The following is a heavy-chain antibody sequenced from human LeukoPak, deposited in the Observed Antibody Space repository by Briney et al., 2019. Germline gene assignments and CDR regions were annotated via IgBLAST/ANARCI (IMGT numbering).Heavy chain of an antibody. Sequence: SETLSLTCTVSGGSISSSSYYWGWIRQPPGKGLEWIGSIYYSGSTYYNPSLKSRITISVDTSKNQFSLKLSSVTAADTAVYYCARAPFLVRGVTRTPFDYWGQGTLVTVSS. CDR2: IYYSGST. J-gene: IGHJ4*02. V-gene: IGHV4-39*07. D-gene: IGHD3-10*01. CDR3: ARAPFLVRGVTRTPFDY. CDR1: GGSISSSSYY.